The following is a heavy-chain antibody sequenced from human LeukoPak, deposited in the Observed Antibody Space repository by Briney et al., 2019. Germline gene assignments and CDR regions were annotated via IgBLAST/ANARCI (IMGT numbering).Heavy chain of an antibody. CDR2: IYTSGST. CDR1: GNSISSGDNY. CDR3: ARADDSSGYVAFDI. D-gene: IGHD3-22*01. J-gene: IGHJ3*02. V-gene: IGHV4-61*02. Sequence: PSQTLSLTCTVSGNSISSGDNYWSWIRQPAGKGLEWIGRIYTSGSTNYNPSLKSRVTISGDTSKNQFSLKLSSVTAADTAVYYCARADDSSGYVAFDIWGQGTMVTVSS.